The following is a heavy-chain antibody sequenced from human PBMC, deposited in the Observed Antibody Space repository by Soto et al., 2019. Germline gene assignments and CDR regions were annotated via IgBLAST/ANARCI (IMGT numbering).Heavy chain of an antibody. Sequence: TGKGMEWSGSIYDSGSTYYNPSLKSRVTISVDTSKNQFSLKLSSVTAADTAVYYCARHFFFFFQAEDGIRDL. V-gene: IGHV4-39*01. CDR2: IYDSGST. CDR3: ARHFFFFFQAEDGIRDL. D-gene: IGHD2-21*01. J-gene: IGHJ2*01.